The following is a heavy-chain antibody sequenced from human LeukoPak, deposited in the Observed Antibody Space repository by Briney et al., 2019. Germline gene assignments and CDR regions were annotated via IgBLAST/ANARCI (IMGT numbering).Heavy chain of an antibody. Sequence: ASVKVSCKASGYTFTGYYMHWVRQAPGQGLEWLGWINPNSGGTNYAQKFQGRVTMTRDTSINTDYMELSRLRSDDTAVYYCAKEDSGSSIDYWGQGTLVTVSS. D-gene: IGHD1-26*01. CDR3: AKEDSGSSIDY. V-gene: IGHV1-2*02. CDR2: INPNSGGT. J-gene: IGHJ4*02. CDR1: GYTFTGYY.